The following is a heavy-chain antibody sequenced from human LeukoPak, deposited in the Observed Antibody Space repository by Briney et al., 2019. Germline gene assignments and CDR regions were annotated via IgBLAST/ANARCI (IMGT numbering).Heavy chain of an antibody. Sequence: SETLSLTCTVSGGSISSYYWSWIRQPPGKGLEWIGYIYYSGSTNYNPSLKSRVTISVDTSKNQFSLKLSSVTAADTAVYYCARASGSSSWYYVQAFDIWGQGTMVTVSS. CDR3: ARASGSSSWYYVQAFDI. CDR1: GGSISSYY. D-gene: IGHD6-13*01. V-gene: IGHV4-59*01. J-gene: IGHJ3*02. CDR2: IYYSGST.